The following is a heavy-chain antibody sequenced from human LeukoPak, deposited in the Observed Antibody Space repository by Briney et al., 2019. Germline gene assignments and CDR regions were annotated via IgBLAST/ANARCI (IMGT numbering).Heavy chain of an antibody. CDR2: ISYDGSNK. CDR3: TALRYYDILTGYY. Sequence: PGGSLRLSCAASGFTFSSYAMHWVRQAPGKGLEGVAVISYDGSNKYYADSVKGRFTISRDNSKNTLYLQMNSLRAEDTAVYYCTALRYYDILTGYYWGQGTLVTVSS. V-gene: IGHV3-30*04. CDR1: GFTFSSYA. J-gene: IGHJ4*02. D-gene: IGHD3-9*01.